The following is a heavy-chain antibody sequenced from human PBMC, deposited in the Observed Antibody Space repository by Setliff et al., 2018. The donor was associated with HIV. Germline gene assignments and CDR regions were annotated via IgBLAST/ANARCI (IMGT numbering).Heavy chain of an antibody. CDR2: IYPGDSDT. J-gene: IGHJ4*02. CDR3: AIHAYGCSNGICYMSDY. V-gene: IGHV5-51*01. Sequence: GESLKISCKGSGYSFTSYWIGWVRQMPGKGLEWMGIIYPGDSDTRYSPSFQGQVTISADKSISTAYLQWSSLKASDTAIYYCAIHAYGCSNGICYMSDYWGQGTLVTVSS. D-gene: IGHD2-8*01. CDR1: GYSFTSYW.